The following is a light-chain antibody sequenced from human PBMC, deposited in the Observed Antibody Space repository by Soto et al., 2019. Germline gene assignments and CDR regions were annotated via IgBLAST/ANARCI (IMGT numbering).Light chain of an antibody. CDR1: QTISDSY. CDR3: QQYGSSPAYT. CDR2: GAS. V-gene: IGKV3-20*01. Sequence: EIVVTQSPGTLSLSPGERATLSCRASQTISDSYLAWYQQKPGQAPRLLIYGASSKAPGIPDRFSGSGSGTDFTLTISRLEPEDIAVYYCQQYGSSPAYTFGQGTKVEI. J-gene: IGKJ2*01.